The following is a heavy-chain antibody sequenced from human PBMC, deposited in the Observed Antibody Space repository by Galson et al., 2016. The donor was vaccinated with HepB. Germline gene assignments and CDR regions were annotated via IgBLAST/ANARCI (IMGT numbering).Heavy chain of an antibody. J-gene: IGHJ3*02. D-gene: IGHD3-22*01. CDR1: GGSFSGYY. CDR3: ARGQPLWLIRRHAFDI. V-gene: IGHV4-34*01. Sequence: ETLSLTCAVSGGSFSGYYWSWIRQSPGKGLEWIGEVNHSGSTNYNPSLKSPVTISVDTSKNQFSLKLSSVTAADTAVYYCARGQPLWLIRRHAFDIWGQGTTVTVSS. CDR2: VNHSGST.